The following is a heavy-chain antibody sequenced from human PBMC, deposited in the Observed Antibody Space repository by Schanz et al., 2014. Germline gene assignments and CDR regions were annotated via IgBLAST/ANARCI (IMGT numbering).Heavy chain of an antibody. Sequence: MQLVESGGGLVQPGGSLRLSCLASGFTFSSYSMNWVRQAPGKGLEWVSYISSSSSTRYYADSVKGRFTISRDNSKNTLYLQMNSLRAEDTAVYYCAKDHAGSDILTALGNWGQGTLVTVSS. J-gene: IGHJ4*02. V-gene: IGHV3-48*01. CDR3: AKDHAGSDILTALGN. D-gene: IGHD3-9*01. CDR2: ISSSSSTR. CDR1: GFTFSSYS.